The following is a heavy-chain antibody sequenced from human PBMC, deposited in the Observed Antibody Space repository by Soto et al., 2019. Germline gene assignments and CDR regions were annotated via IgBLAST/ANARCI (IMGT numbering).Heavy chain of an antibody. J-gene: IGHJ4*02. CDR3: GRISSHGDYAY. CDR1: GGSISSADYS. D-gene: IGHD4-17*01. CDR2: IHYIGGT. V-gene: IGHV4-30-4*01. Sequence: SETLSLTCTGPGGSISSADYSWSWIRQPPGKGLEWSGYIHYIGGTHYNPSLKSRVTISLDTSKNQFSLKLNSVTAADTAVYYCGRISSHGDYAYWGQGTLVTVS.